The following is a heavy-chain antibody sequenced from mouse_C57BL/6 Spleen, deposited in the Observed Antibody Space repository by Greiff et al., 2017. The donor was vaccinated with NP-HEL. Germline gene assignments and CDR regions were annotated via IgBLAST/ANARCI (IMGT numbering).Heavy chain of an antibody. D-gene: IGHD2-1*01. CDR3: AREGDYGNHDWFDY. J-gene: IGHJ2*01. Sequence: VQLQQSGAELVRPGSSVKLSCKASGYTFTSYWMDWVKQRPGQGLEWIGNIYPSDSETHYNQKFKDKATLTVDKSSSTAYMQLSSLTSEDSAVYYCAREGDYGNHDWFDYWGQGTTLTVSS. CDR2: IYPSDSET. V-gene: IGHV1-61*01. CDR1: GYTFTSYW.